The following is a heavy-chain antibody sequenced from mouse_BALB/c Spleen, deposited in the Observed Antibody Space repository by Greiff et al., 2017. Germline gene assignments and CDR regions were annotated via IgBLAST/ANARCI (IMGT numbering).Heavy chain of an antibody. D-gene: IGHD1-2*01. Sequence: QVHVKQPGAELVKPGASVKLSCKASGYTFTSYWMHWVKQRPGQGLEWIGEINPSNGRTNYNEKFKSKATLTVDKSSSTAYMQLSSLTSEDSAVYYCARSGAITTAPFAYWGQGTLVTVSA. CDR3: ARSGAITTAPFAY. CDR2: INPSNGRT. CDR1: GYTFTSYW. V-gene: IGHV1S81*02. J-gene: IGHJ3*01.